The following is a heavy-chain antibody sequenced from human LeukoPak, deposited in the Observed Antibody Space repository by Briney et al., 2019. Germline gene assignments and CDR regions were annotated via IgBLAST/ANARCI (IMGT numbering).Heavy chain of an antibody. V-gene: IGHV3-30*02. CDR1: GFTFSSYG. J-gene: IGHJ6*03. CDR3: AKDKSYDILTGSYYYYYMDV. CDR2: IRYDGSNK. D-gene: IGHD3-9*01. Sequence: GGSLRLSCAASGFTFSSYGMHWVRQAPGKGLEWVAFIRYDGSNKYYADSVKGRFTISRDNSKNTLYLQMNSLRAEDTAVYYCAKDKSYDILTGSYYYYYMDVWGKGTTVTISS.